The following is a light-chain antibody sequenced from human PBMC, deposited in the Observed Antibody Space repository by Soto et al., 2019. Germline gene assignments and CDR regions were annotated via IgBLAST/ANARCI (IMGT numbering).Light chain of an antibody. CDR2: KAS. V-gene: IGKV1-5*03. CDR1: QSVSNW. Sequence: DIQMTQSPSTLSASVGDIVTITFRASQSVSNWLAWYQQKPGKAPKILIYKASSLESGVPSRFSGSGPGTDFTLTISSLEPEDFAVYYCQQRSNWPLTFGGGTKVDIK. J-gene: IGKJ4*01. CDR3: QQRSNWPLT.